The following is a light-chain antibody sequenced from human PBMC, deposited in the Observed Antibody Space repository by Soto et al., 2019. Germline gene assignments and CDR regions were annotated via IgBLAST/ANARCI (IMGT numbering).Light chain of an antibody. J-gene: IGKJ2*01. Sequence: DIQMPQSPSSLSASVGDRVTVTCRASQSIGRYLNWYQQKPGKAPKLLIYDVSSLQTGVPSRFSGDGSGTDFTLLISGLQPESFATYYCQQSFSAPRTFGQGTKLEIQ. CDR2: DVS. CDR1: QSIGRY. V-gene: IGKV1-39*01. CDR3: QQSFSAPRT.